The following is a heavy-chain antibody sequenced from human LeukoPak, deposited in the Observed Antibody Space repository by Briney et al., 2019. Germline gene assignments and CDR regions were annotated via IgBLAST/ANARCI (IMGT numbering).Heavy chain of an antibody. CDR1: GFPFSSYA. CDR2: ISYDGSNK. V-gene: IGHV3-30*04. D-gene: IGHD6-13*01. CDR3: AKVPIAAAGTIAIDY. J-gene: IGHJ4*02. Sequence: GRSLRLSCAASGFPFSSYAMHWVRQAPGKGLEWVAVISYDGSNKYYADSVKGRFTISRDNSKNTLYLQMNSLRAEDTAVYYCAKVPIAAAGTIAIDYWGQGTLVTVSS.